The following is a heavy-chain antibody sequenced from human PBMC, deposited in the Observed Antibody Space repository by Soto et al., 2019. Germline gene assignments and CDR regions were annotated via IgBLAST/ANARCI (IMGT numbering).Heavy chain of an antibody. D-gene: IGHD1-7*01. Sequence: SETLSLTCTVSGGSISSGGYYWSWIRQHPGKGLEWIGYIYYSGSTNYNPSLKSRVTISVDTSKNQFSLKLSSVTAADTAVYYCARNYGHAFDIWGQGTMVTVSS. CDR3: ARNYGHAFDI. CDR2: IYYSGST. V-gene: IGHV4-61*08. J-gene: IGHJ3*02. CDR1: GGSISSGGYY.